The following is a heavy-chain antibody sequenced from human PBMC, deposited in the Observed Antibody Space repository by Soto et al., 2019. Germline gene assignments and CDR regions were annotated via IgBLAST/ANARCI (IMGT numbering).Heavy chain of an antibody. CDR2: INHSGST. J-gene: IGHJ5*02. D-gene: IGHD3-3*01. CDR3: AGDFWSGYYKVNWFDP. V-gene: IGHV4-34*01. Sequence: SETLSLTCAVYGGSFSGYYWSWIRQPPGKGLEWIGEINHSGSTNYNPSLKSRVTISVDTSKNQFSLKLGSVTAADTAVYYCAGDFWSGYYKVNWFDPWGQGTLVTVSS. CDR1: GGSFSGYY.